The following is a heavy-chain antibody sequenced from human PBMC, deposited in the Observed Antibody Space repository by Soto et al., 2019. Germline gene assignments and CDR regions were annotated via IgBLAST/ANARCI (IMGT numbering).Heavy chain of an antibody. J-gene: IGHJ5*02. CDR2: INPNSGGT. D-gene: IGHD3-10*01. Sequence: ASVKVSCKASGYTFTGYYMHWVRQAPGQGLEWMGWINPNSGGTNYAQKFQGRVTMTRDTSISTAYMELSRLRSDDTAVYYCARYYYGSGSYYRPGRFDPWGQGTLVTVSS. V-gene: IGHV1-2*02. CDR1: GYTFTGYY. CDR3: ARYYYGSGSYYRPGRFDP.